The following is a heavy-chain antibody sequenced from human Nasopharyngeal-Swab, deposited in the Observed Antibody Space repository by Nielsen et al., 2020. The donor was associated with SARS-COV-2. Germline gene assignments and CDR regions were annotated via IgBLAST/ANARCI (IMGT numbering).Heavy chain of an antibody. CDR3: AKDGGYSYGSYYYYMDV. Sequence: SLKISCAASGFTFDDYAMHWVRQAPGKGLEWVSGISWNSGSIGYADSVKGRFTISRDNAKNSLYLQMNSLRAEDTALYCCAKDGGYSYGSYYYYMDVWGKGTTVTVSS. J-gene: IGHJ6*03. D-gene: IGHD5-18*01. CDR2: ISWNSGSI. CDR1: GFTFDDYA. V-gene: IGHV3-9*01.